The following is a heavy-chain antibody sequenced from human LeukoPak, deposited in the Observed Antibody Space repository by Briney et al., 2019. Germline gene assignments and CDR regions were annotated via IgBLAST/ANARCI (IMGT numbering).Heavy chain of an antibody. CDR1: GFTFSSYW. V-gene: IGHV3-74*01. CDR3: ARDRGYCRGTTCYAYYFDS. D-gene: IGHD2-2*01. Sequence: GGSLRLSCAASGFTFSSYWMHWVRQAPGKGLVWVSRINTDGSSTRYADSVKGRITISRDNAKNTLYLQMNSLRAEDTAVYYCARDRGYCRGTTCYAYYFDSWGRGTLVTVSS. CDR2: INTDGSST. J-gene: IGHJ4*02.